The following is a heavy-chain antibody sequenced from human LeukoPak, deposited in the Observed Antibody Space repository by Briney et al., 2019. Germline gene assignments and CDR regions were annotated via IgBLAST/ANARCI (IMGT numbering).Heavy chain of an antibody. V-gene: IGHV5-51*01. CDR1: GYSFTSYW. D-gene: IGHD3-3*01. Sequence: GESLKISCKGSGYSFTSYWIGWVRQMPGKGLEWMGIIYPGDSDTRYSPSFQGQVTISADKSISTAYLQWSSLKASDTAMYYCARRCHYDFWSGYYYDAFDIWGQGTMVTVSS. CDR3: ARRCHYDFWSGYYYDAFDI. CDR2: IYPGDSDT. J-gene: IGHJ3*02.